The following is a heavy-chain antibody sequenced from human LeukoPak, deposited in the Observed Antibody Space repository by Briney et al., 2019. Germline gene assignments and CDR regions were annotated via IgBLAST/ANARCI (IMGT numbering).Heavy chain of an antibody. Sequence: GGSLRLSCAASGFTFSNAWMSWVRQAPGKGLEWVGRIKSKTDGGTTDYAAPVKGRFTISRDDSKNTLYLRMNSLKTEDTAVYYCTTAPYYYGSGSSPFDYWGQGTLVTVSS. CDR1: GFTFSNAW. J-gene: IGHJ4*02. CDR2: IKSKTDGGTT. CDR3: TTAPYYYGSGSSPFDY. D-gene: IGHD3-10*01. V-gene: IGHV3-15*01.